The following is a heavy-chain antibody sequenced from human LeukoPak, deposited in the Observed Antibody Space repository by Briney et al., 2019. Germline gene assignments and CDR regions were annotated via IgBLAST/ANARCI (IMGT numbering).Heavy chain of an antibody. V-gene: IGHV1-69*13. Sequence: SVKVSCKASGGTLSSYAISWVRQAPGQGLEWMGGIIPIFGTANYAQKFQGRVTITADESTSTAYMELSSLRSEDTAVYYCARDWYYGGNSDGWFDPWGQGTLVTVSS. J-gene: IGHJ5*02. D-gene: IGHD4-23*01. CDR1: GGTLSSYA. CDR2: IIPIFGTA. CDR3: ARDWYYGGNSDGWFDP.